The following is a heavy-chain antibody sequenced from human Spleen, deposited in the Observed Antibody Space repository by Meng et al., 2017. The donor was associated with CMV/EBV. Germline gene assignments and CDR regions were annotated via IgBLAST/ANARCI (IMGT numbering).Heavy chain of an antibody. CDR2: SDCSRTT. Sequence: QLQLQGSGPGLGKPSVTLFLTCAVSGDSTNNHYYWGWIRQPPGKGLEWIGSSDCSRTTHYNPSLKSRVTMSADTSKTHFSLSLNSVTAADTAVYYCARDHIVRGQGISWGQGTLVTVSS. CDR1: GDSTNNHYY. V-gene: IGHV4-39*07. J-gene: IGHJ5*02. CDR3: ARDHIVRGQGIS. D-gene: IGHD2-21*01.